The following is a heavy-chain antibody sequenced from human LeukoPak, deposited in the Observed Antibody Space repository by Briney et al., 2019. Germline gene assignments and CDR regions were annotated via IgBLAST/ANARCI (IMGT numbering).Heavy chain of an antibody. V-gene: IGHV1-2*02. CDR3: ARERTPGSGYGVDY. D-gene: IGHD6-25*01. CDR1: GYTFTGYY. Sequence: ASVKVSCKASGYTFTGYYIHWVRQAPGRGLEWMGWINPNINGTNYAQKFQGRVTMTGDRSISTAYMELSRLRSDDTAVYYCARERTPGSGYGVDYWGQGTLVTVSS. J-gene: IGHJ4*02. CDR2: INPNINGT.